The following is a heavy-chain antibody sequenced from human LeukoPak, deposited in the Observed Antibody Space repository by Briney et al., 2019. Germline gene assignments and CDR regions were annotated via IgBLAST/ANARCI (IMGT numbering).Heavy chain of an antibody. J-gene: IGHJ6*04. Sequence: PAETLSLTCAVYGGSFSGYYWSWIRQPPGKGLEWIGEINRSGSTNSNPSLESRATRSVDTSKNQFYLKLSSVTAADTAVYYCVGEYCSSTSCPEIPHYYYGMDVWGEGSTVTVSA. V-gene: IGHV4-34*01. D-gene: IGHD2-2*01. CDR2: INRSGST. CDR1: GGSFSGYY. CDR3: VGEYCSSTSCPEIPHYYYGMDV.